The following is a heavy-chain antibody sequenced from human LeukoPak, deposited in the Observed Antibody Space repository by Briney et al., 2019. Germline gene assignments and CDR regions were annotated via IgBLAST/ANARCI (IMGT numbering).Heavy chain of an antibody. CDR2: ISYSGST. V-gene: IGHV4-59*01. J-gene: IGHJ4*02. D-gene: IGHD3-22*01. Sequence: MPAETLSLTCAVSGGSISSYFWHWIRQPPGKGVEWIGYISYSGSTNYNLSLKSRVTISRDTSKNQFSLKVSSVTAADAAVYYCATNYYDSSGYYYGLGYWGQGTLVTVSS. CDR1: GGSISSYF. CDR3: ATNYYDSSGYYYGLGY.